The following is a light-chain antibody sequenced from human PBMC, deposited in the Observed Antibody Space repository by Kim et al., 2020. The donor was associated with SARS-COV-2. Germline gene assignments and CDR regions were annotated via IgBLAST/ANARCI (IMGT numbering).Light chain of an antibody. CDR3: CSYAGSSTFHVV. Sequence: SITISCTGTSSDVGIYNLVSWYQQHPGKAPKLMIYEVSKRPSGVSNRFSGSKSGNTASLTISGLQAEDEADYYCCSYAGSSTFHVVFGGGTQLTVL. V-gene: IGLV2-23*02. CDR2: EVS. J-gene: IGLJ2*01. CDR1: SSDVGIYNL.